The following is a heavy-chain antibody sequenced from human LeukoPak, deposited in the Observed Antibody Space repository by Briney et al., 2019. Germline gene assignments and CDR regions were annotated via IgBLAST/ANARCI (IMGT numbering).Heavy chain of an antibody. Sequence: GGSLRLSCVVSGFTFSSYGMHWVRQAPGKGLEWVAVISYDGSNKYYADSVKGRFTISRDNSKNTLYLQMNSLRAEDTAVYYCAKDLDLGADAFDTWGQGTMVTVSS. V-gene: IGHV3-30*18. CDR1: GFTFSSYG. CDR2: ISYDGSNK. J-gene: IGHJ3*02. CDR3: AKDLDLGADAFDT.